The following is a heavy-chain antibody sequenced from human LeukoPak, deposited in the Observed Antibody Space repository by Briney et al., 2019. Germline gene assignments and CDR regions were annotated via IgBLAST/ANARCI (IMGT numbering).Heavy chain of an antibody. Sequence: SETLSLTCTVSGGSISSYYWSWIRQPPGKGLEWIGYIYYSGSTNYNPSLKSRVTISVDTSKNQFSLRLSSVTAADTAVYYCAGALVVVSDAFDIWGQGTMVTVSS. J-gene: IGHJ3*02. D-gene: IGHD3-22*01. CDR3: AGALVVVSDAFDI. CDR2: IYYSGST. V-gene: IGHV4-59*01. CDR1: GGSISSYY.